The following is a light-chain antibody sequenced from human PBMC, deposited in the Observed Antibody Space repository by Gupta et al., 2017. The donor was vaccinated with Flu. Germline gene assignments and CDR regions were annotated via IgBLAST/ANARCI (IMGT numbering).Light chain of an antibody. CDR3: LQHNSYPLT. Sequence: IKIHQRPSSLSASVGDRVTISCRASQDIRNNLGWYQQKPGKAPKRLLYAASSLQSGVPSRFSGSGSGTEFTLTVSSLQPEDFATYYCLQHNSYPLTFGGGTKVEIK. CDR1: QDIRNN. J-gene: IGKJ4*01. CDR2: AAS. V-gene: IGKV1-17*01.